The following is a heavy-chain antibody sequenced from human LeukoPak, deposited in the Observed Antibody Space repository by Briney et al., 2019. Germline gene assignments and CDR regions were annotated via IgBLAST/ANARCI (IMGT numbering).Heavy chain of an antibody. CDR3: AKGPHILTGYYTDYFDS. Sequence: GGSLRLSCAASGFTFSSYGMHWVRQAPGKGLEWVAFIRYDGSNKYYADSVKGRFTISRDNSKNTLYLQMNSLRAEDTAVYFCAKGPHILTGYYTDYFDSWGQGTLVTVSS. V-gene: IGHV3-30*02. D-gene: IGHD3-9*01. CDR2: IRYDGSNK. CDR1: GFTFSSYG. J-gene: IGHJ4*02.